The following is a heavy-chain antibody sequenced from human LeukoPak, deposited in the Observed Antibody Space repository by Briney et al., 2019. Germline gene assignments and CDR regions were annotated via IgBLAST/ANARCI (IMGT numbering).Heavy chain of an antibody. Sequence: TLFLTCAVSGGSISSGGYSWSWIRQPPGKGLEWIGYIYHNGNTYYSPSLKSRVTISVDRSKNQLSLKLSSVTAADTAMYYCASGGYSYGFDYWGQGTLVTVSS. CDR2: IYHNGNT. J-gene: IGHJ4*02. CDR3: ASGGYSYGFDY. CDR1: GGSISSGGYS. V-gene: IGHV4-30-2*01. D-gene: IGHD5-18*01.